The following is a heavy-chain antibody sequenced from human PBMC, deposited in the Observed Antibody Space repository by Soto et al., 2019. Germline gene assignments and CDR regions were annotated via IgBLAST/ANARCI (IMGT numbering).Heavy chain of an antibody. J-gene: IGHJ4*02. CDR1: GFSVSGNY. CDR3: ARSMMVRGVLFDL. CDR2: IYRGGSV. Sequence: PVGSLRLSCAVSGFSVSGNYMSWVRQARGKGLDWVSVIYRGGSVYYADSVKGRFTISRDESQNTLYLQMNSLRADDTAVYYCARSMMVRGVLFDLWGQGTLVTVSS. D-gene: IGHD3-10*01. V-gene: IGHV3-53*01.